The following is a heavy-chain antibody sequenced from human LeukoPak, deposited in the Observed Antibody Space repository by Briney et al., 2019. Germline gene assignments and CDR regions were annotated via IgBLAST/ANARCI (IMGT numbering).Heavy chain of an antibody. CDR1: GGSISSSTYY. CDR3: ARGGGGSSGWSNYYYYYYMDV. V-gene: IGHV4-39*01. CDR2: IYYSGST. J-gene: IGHJ6*03. Sequence: SETLSLTCSVSGGSISSSTYYWGWIRQPPGKELEWIGSIYYSGSTDYNPSLRSRVTISVDTSKNQFSLKLSSVTAADTAVYYCARGGGGSSGWSNYYYYYYMDVWGKGTTVTVSS. D-gene: IGHD6-19*01.